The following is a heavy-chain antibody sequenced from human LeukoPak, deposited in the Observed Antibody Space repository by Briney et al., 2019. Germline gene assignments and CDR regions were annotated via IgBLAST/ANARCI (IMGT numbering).Heavy chain of an antibody. V-gene: IGHV3-21*01. J-gene: IGHJ4*02. D-gene: IGHD6-19*01. Sequence: GGSLRLSCAASGFTFSSYSMNWVRQAPGKGLEWVSSISSSSSYIYYADSVKGRSTISRDNAKNSLYLQMNSLRAEDTAVYYCARDRYSSGWYDYWGQGTLVTVSS. CDR2: ISSSSSYI. CDR3: ARDRYSSGWYDY. CDR1: GFTFSSYS.